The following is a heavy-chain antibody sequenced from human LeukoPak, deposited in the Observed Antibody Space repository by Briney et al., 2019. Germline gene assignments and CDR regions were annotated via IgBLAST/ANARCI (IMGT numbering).Heavy chain of an antibody. Sequence: GGSLRLSCAASGFTFSSYSMNWVRQAPGKGLEWVSSISSSSSYIYYADSVKGRFTISRDNAKNSLYLQMNSLRAEDTAVCYCARDSSGFSDAFDIWGQGTMVTVSS. D-gene: IGHD6-19*01. CDR2: ISSSSSYI. J-gene: IGHJ3*02. CDR3: ARDSSGFSDAFDI. V-gene: IGHV3-21*01. CDR1: GFTFSSYS.